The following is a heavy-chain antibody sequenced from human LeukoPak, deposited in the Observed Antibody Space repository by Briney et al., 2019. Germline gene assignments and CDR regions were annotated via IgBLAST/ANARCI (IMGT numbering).Heavy chain of an antibody. V-gene: IGHV1-8*01. CDR3: ARGNAYYDILTGYSAYYFDY. J-gene: IGHJ4*02. D-gene: IGHD3-9*01. CDR2: MYPNIGNT. Sequence: ASLKVSSTASGYTFSSYDIYWVRQAPVEGLEWMGWMYPNIGNTGYTQKFQGRVTMTKNTSISTAYMELSSLISEDTAVYYCARGNAYYDILTGYSAYYFDYWGQGTLVTVSS. CDR1: GYTFSSYD.